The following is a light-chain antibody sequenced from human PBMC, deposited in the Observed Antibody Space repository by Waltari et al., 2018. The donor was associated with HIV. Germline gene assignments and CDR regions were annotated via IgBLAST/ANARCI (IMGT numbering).Light chain of an antibody. CDR3: QAWSSTTSGV. V-gene: IGLV3-1*01. CDR1: ELGDQY. J-gene: IGLJ2*01. CDR2: QDD. Sequence: SYEVTQPPSLAVSPAQTASITCSGYELGDQYTCWYQQKPGQSPLLVIDQDDKRPSEIPPLFSASSSGHTATLTISGTLPMDEADYYWQAWSSTTSGVFGRGTKLTVL.